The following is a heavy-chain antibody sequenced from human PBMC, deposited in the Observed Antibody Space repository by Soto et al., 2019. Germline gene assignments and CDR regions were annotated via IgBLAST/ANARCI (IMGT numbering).Heavy chain of an antibody. CDR3: ASGLLFPYFDY. V-gene: IGHV5-51*01. J-gene: IGHJ4*02. CDR1: GYTFTSYW. Sequence: PGESLKISCKGSGYTFTSYWIGWVRQMPGKGLEWMGSIYPGDSDTRYSPSFQGQVTISADKSISTAYLQWSSLKASDAAIYYCASGLLFPYFDYWGQGTLVTVSS. D-gene: IGHD2-21*02. CDR2: IYPGDSDT.